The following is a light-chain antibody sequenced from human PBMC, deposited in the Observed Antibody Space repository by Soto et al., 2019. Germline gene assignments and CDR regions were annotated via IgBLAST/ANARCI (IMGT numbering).Light chain of an antibody. CDR2: SRS. CDR1: TGAVTSGYY. V-gene: IGLV7-43*01. CDR3: LLYYGDIWV. Sequence: QAVVTQEPSLTVSPGGTVTLTCASSTGAVTSGYYPNWFQQKPGQAPRALIYSRSNKHSWTPARFSGSLLGGEAALTLSGAQPEDEADYYCLLYYGDIWVFGGGTQLTVL. J-gene: IGLJ3*02.